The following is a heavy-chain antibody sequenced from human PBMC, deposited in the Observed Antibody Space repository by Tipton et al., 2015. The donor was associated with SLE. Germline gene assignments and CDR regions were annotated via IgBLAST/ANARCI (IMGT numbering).Heavy chain of an antibody. CDR2: IYYSGST. D-gene: IGHD2-21*01. CDR1: GGSISSSSYY. CDR3: ARGKISWAIFVVRNYFDS. V-gene: IGHV4-39*01. J-gene: IGHJ4*02. Sequence: TLSLTCTVSGGSISSSSYYWGWIRHPPGKGLDWKGLEWIGSIYYSGSTYYNPSLKSRVTISVDTSRNQFSLKLTSVIAADTAVYYCARGKISWAIFVVRNYFDSWGQGTPVTVSS.